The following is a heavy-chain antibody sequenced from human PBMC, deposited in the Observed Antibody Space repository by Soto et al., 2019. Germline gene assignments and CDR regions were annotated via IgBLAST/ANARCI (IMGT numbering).Heavy chain of an antibody. V-gene: IGHV3-33*01. D-gene: IGHD3-22*01. J-gene: IGHJ4*02. CDR2: IWYDGSNK. CDR3: ARELDYYDSSGYPLRYFDY. CDR1: GFTFSSYG. Sequence: GGSLRLSCAASGFTFSSYGMHWVRQAPGKGLEWVAVIWYDGSNKYYADSVKGRFTISRDNSKNTLYLQMNSLRAEDTAVYYCARELDYYDSSGYPLRYFDYWGQGTLVTVSS.